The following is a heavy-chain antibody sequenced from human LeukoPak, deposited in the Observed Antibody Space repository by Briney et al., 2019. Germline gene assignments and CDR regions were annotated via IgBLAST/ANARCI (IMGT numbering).Heavy chain of an antibody. D-gene: IGHD4-17*01. Sequence: GGSLRLSCAASGFTFSSYSMNWVRQAPGKGLEWVSSISSSSSYIYYADSVKGRFTISRDNAKNSLYLQMNSLRAEDTAVYYCASLDLYGDYAVDYWGQGTLVTVSS. V-gene: IGHV3-21*01. CDR3: ASLDLYGDYAVDY. CDR2: ISSSSSYI. J-gene: IGHJ4*02. CDR1: GFTFSSYS.